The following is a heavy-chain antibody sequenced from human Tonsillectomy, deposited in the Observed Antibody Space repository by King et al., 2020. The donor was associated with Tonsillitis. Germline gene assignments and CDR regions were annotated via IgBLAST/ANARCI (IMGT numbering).Heavy chain of an antibody. J-gene: IGHJ4*02. Sequence: QLQESGPGLVKPSETLSLTCTVSGDSISSYYWSWILQPPGKGLEWIGYIHYSGSATYNPSLKSRVTISIDTSKNLFSLNLSSVTAAETAVYYCASDEYTNGHDYWGQGTLVTVSS. CDR1: GDSISSYY. CDR2: IHYSGSA. CDR3: ASDEYTNGHDY. V-gene: IGHV4-59*01. D-gene: IGHD6-6*01.